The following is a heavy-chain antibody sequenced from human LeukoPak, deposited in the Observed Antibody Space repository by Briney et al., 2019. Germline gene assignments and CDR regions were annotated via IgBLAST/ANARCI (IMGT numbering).Heavy chain of an antibody. CDR2: IYASGST. J-gene: IGHJ4*02. V-gene: IGHV4-4*07. CDR1: GGSISNYY. D-gene: IGHD6-19*01. CDR3: VRGYSSGWPIDY. Sequence: SETLSLTCTVSGGSISNYYWSWIRQPAGKGLEWIGRIYASGSTNYNPSLKSRVTMSVDMSENQFFLKLSSVTAADTALYYCVRGYSSGWPIDYWGQGTLVTVSS.